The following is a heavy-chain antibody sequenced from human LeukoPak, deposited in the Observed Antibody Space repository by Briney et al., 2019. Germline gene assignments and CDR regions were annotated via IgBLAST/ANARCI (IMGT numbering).Heavy chain of an antibody. J-gene: IGHJ4*02. V-gene: IGHV4-30-4*08. CDR2: IYYSGST. Sequence: PSQTLSLTCTVSGGSISSGDYYWSWIRQPPGKGLEWIGYIYYSGSTYYNPSLKSRVTISVDTSKNQFSPKLSSVTAADTAVYYCARDPRDPYYYDSSSIIGGDYWGQGTLVTVSS. CDR3: ARDPRDPYYYDSSSIIGGDY. CDR1: GGSISSGDYY. D-gene: IGHD3-22*01.